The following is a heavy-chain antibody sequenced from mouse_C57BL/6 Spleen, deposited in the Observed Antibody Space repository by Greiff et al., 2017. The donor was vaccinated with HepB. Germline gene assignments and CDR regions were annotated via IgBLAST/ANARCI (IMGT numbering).Heavy chain of an antibody. J-gene: IGHJ4*01. CDR1: GFTFSSYA. V-gene: IGHV5-4*01. D-gene: IGHD1-1*01. Sequence: EVKLVESGGGLVKPGGSLKLSCAASGFTFSSYAMSWVRQTPEKRLEWVATISDGGSYTYYPDNVKGRFTISRDNAKNNLYLQMSHLKSEDTAMYYCARDYYGSSYDAMDYWGQGTSVTVSS. CDR2: ISDGGSYT. CDR3: ARDYYGSSYDAMDY.